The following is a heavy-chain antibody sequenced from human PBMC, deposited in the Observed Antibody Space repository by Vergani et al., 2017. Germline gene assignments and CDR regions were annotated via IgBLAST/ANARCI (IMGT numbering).Heavy chain of an antibody. V-gene: IGHV1-69*02. CDR3: ARAVCSGGSCPLYYYYYMDV. J-gene: IGHJ6*03. CDR1: GGTFSSYT. D-gene: IGHD2-15*01. CDR2: IIPILGIA. Sequence: QVQLVQSGAEVKKPGSSVKVSCKASGGTFSSYTISWVRQAPGQGLEWMGRIIPILGIANYAQKFQGRVTITADKSTSTAYMELSSLRSEDTAVYYCARAVCSGGSCPLYYYYYMDVWGKGTTVTVSS.